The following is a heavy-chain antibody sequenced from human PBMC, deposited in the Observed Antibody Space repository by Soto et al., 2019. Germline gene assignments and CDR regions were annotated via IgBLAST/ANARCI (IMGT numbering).Heavy chain of an antibody. J-gene: IGHJ4*02. D-gene: IGHD4-17*01. V-gene: IGHV3-66*01. CDR1: GFTVSSNY. Sequence: GGSLRLSCAASGFTVSSNYMSWVRQAPGKGLEWVSVIYSGGSTYYADSVKGRFTISRDNSKNTLYLQMNSLRAEDTAVYYCVSYYGDYSLPSDQRGTNDYGGQGTLVTVSS. CDR2: IYSGGST. CDR3: VSYYGDYSLPSDQRGTNDY.